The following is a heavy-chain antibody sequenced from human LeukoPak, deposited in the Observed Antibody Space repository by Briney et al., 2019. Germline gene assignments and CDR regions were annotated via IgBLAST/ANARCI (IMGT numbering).Heavy chain of an antibody. CDR2: VNLQGST. J-gene: IGHJ4*02. V-gene: IGHV4-4*02. Sequence: QPSGTLSLTCGVSGGSITNTNYWTWVRQPPGKGREWIGEVNLQGSTNYNPSLMGRVAISVDTSENHISLQLTSVTAADTAVYYCAREGGPYRPLDYSGQGTLVTVSS. CDR1: GGSITNTNY. CDR3: AREGGPYRPLDY.